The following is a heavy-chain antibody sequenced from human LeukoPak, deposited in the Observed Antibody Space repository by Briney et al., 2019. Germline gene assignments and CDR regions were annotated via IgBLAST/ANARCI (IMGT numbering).Heavy chain of an antibody. D-gene: IGHD4-23*01. Sequence: GGSLTLSCAASGFTFSSYEMNWVRQAPGKGLEWVSYISSSGKTIYYADSVKGRFTISRDNAKSSLYLQMNSLRAEDTAVYYCARQVTGRFDYWGQGTLVAVSS. V-gene: IGHV3-48*03. J-gene: IGHJ4*02. CDR2: ISSSGKTI. CDR3: ARQVTGRFDY. CDR1: GFTFSSYE.